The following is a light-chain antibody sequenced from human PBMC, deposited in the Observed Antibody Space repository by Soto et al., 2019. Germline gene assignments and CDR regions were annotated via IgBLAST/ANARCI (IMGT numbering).Light chain of an antibody. CDR1: QRISSY. Sequence: DIQMTQSPSSLSASVGDRVTITCRESQRISSYLNGYQQKPGKSPKLLIYAASILQSGVPSRFSGSGSGTDFTLTIGSLQTEDFATYYCPQSYSTLCTCSQGIKLEIK. CDR3: PQSYSTLCT. V-gene: IGKV1-39*01. J-gene: IGKJ2*02. CDR2: AAS.